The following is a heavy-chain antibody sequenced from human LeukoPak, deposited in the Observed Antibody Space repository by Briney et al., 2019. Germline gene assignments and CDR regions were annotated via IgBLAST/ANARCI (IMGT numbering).Heavy chain of an antibody. D-gene: IGHD2-2*01. Sequence: ASVKVSCKASGYTFTTYSLAWVRQAPGQSLEWMGWISVNNGGTNYAQSFQDRVILTRDTSTSTAYLELRSLRSDDTAIIYCATATQPRGYFLHWGQGTLVTVSS. J-gene: IGHJ1*01. CDR3: ATATQPRGYFLH. V-gene: IGHV1-18*01. CDR2: ISVNNGGT. CDR1: GYTFTTYS.